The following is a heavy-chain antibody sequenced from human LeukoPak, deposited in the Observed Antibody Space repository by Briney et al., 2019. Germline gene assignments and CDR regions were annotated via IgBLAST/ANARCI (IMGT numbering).Heavy chain of an antibody. CDR1: GFSFSNDW. D-gene: IGHD2-2*01. Sequence: QTGGSLRLSCAVSGFSFSNDWMHWVRRAPGKGLLWVSRISADGTTTNYADSVKGRFTISRDNAKNTLYLQMNSLKTEDTAVYYCTKSDCVTSCNGPIEYWGQGTLVTVSS. CDR3: TKSDCVTSCNGPIEY. J-gene: IGHJ4*02. CDR2: ISADGTTT. V-gene: IGHV3-74*01.